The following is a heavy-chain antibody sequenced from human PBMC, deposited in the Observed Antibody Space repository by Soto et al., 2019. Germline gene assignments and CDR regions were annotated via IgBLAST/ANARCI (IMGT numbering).Heavy chain of an antibody. V-gene: IGHV4-34*01. CDR2: IHHDGIT. J-gene: IGHJ4*02. CDR1: GGSFTGYY. D-gene: IGHD2-2*01. Sequence: QVQLQQWGAALLKPSETLSLTCAIYGGSFTGYYWSWIRQTPGKGLEWIGEIHHDGITNYSPSLKSRVTISLDASKNQFSLTLPSLTAADTAVYSCAIRYCRSVTGYRLWGQGTLVAVSS. CDR3: AIRYCRSVTGYRL.